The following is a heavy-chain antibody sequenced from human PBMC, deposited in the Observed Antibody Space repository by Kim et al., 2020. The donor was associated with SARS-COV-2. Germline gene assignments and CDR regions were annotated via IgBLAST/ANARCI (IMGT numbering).Heavy chain of an antibody. J-gene: IGHJ4*02. Sequence: SETLSLTCTVSGASISDVGCSWIRKPPGEGLEWIGYVHSSGTSNANPSLKSLVTMSVDTSKNQFSLQMNSVTTADTAVYFCARGGYGWGAHLLDYWGQGTLVTVSS. CDR2: VHSSGTS. CDR3: ARGGYGWGAHLLDY. V-gene: IGHV4-59*01. CDR1: GASISDVG. D-gene: IGHD3-10*01.